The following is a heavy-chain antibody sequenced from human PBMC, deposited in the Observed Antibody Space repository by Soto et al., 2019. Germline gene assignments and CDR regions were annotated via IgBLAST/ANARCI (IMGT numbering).Heavy chain of an antibody. Sequence: SETLSLTCTVSGGSITTGSYFWGWIRQPPGRGLEWIGNMYYSGSTYYNPSLKSRVIISVDTSKNQFSLKLSSVTAADTALYYCASQRNSGYDPYYFDYWGQGTLVTVSS. V-gene: IGHV4-39*01. CDR1: GGSITTGSYF. CDR3: ASQRNSGYDPYYFDY. CDR2: MYYSGST. D-gene: IGHD5-12*01. J-gene: IGHJ4*02.